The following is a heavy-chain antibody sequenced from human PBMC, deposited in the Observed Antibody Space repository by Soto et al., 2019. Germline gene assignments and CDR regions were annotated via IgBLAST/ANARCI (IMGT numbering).Heavy chain of an antibody. V-gene: IGHV4-30-2*01. Sequence: SETLSLTCSVSGGSVSSCGYSWSWIRQPPGKGLEWIGFISHSGSPEYNPSLKSRVTISVDKSKNQISLELSSVTAADTAVYYCTRGVLAWGPGTLVTVSS. J-gene: IGHJ5*02. CDR2: ISHSGSP. CDR1: GGSVSSCGYS. CDR3: TRGVLA. D-gene: IGHD2-8*01.